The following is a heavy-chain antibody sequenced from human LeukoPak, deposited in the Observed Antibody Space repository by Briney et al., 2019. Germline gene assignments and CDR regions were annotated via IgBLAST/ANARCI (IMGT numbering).Heavy chain of an antibody. D-gene: IGHD6-19*01. CDR3: ARRIAVEDAFDV. CDR1: GYSFINYH. J-gene: IGHJ3*01. Sequence: GASVKVSCKASGYSFINYHLHWVRQAPGQGLEWMGIINPNGGYTNYAQKFRGRVTLTRDTSTSTVYMDLSSLISDDTAVYYCARRIAVEDAFDVRGQGTMVTVSS. CDR2: INPNGGYT. V-gene: IGHV1-46*01.